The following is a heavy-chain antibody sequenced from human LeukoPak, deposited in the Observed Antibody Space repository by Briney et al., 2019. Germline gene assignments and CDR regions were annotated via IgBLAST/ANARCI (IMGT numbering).Heavy chain of an antibody. CDR1: GFTFSNYA. D-gene: IGHD3-22*01. CDR2: ISAGGGVT. CDR3: AKDGVFGGYYDSSGYCEY. Sequence: GGSLRLSCAVSGFTFSNYAMVWVRQAPGKGLDWASSISAGGGVTSNADSVKGRFTISRDNSKNTLYLQMNSLRAEDTAVYYCAKDGVFGGYYDSSGYCEYWGQGTLVTVSS. J-gene: IGHJ4*02. V-gene: IGHV3-23*01.